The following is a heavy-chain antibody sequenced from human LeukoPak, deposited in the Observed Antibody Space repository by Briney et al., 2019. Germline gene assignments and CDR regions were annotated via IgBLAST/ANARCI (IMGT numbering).Heavy chain of an antibody. Sequence: PSDTLSLPCIVSIRSNNIYYGRWIPHPPGKGLEWIRYNYYRWSTNYNRPLKSRVTISIDTSKKQFSLKLSSVSAADTAVYYCARDPSINSYDCSQFFDYWGQGTLVTVTS. V-gene: IGHV4-59*01. CDR2: NYYRWST. D-gene: IGHD3-22*01. CDR3: ARDPSINSYDCSQFFDY. CDR1: IRSNNIYY. J-gene: IGHJ4*02.